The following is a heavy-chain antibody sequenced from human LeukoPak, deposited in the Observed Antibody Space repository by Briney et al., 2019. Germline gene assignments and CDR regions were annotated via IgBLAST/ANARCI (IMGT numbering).Heavy chain of an antibody. CDR1: GFTVTDYY. Sequence: GGSLRLSCALSGFTVTDYYMSWVRQAPGKGLEWVSVVYMAGSTYYAHSVRGRFTVSRDTSKNTVYLQMNSLRVGDTAVYYCARNSDILTESYGAFDMWGQGTMVTVSS. CDR2: VYMAGST. D-gene: IGHD3-9*01. V-gene: IGHV3-53*01. CDR3: ARNSDILTESYGAFDM. J-gene: IGHJ3*02.